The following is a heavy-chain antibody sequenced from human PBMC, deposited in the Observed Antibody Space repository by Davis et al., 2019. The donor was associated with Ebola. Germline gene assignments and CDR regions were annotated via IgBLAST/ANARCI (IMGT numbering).Heavy chain of an antibody. J-gene: IGHJ4*02. V-gene: IGHV4-34*01. Sequence: MPSETLSLTCAVYGGSFSAYYWSWIRQPPGKGLEWIGEINHSGSTNYNPSLKSRVTISVDTSKNQFSLKLSSVTAADTAVYYCARVDYYGSGSLDYWGQGTLVTVSS. CDR1: GGSFSAYY. D-gene: IGHD3-10*01. CDR2: INHSGST. CDR3: ARVDYYGSGSLDY.